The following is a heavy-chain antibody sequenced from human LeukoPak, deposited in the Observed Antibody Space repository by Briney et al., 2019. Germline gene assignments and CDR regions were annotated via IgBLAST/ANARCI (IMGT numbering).Heavy chain of an antibody. CDR2: ISSSSSTI. Sequence: GGSLRLSCAASGFIVSSYSMNWVRQAPGKGLEWVSYISSSSSTIYYADSVKGRFTISRDNAKNSLYLQMNSLRAEDTAVYYCARDEYTSPCDYWGQGTLVTVSS. D-gene: IGHD2-2*01. CDR3: ARDEYTSPCDY. J-gene: IGHJ4*02. CDR1: GFIVSSYS. V-gene: IGHV3-48*01.